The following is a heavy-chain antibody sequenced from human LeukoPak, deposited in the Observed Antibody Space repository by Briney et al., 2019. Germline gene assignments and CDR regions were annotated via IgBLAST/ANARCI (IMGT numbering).Heavy chain of an antibody. CDR1: GFTFSSDG. J-gene: IGHJ4*02. D-gene: IGHD3-22*01. Sequence: GGSLRLSCAVSGFTFSSDGMSWVRQALGKGLEWVSGISGSGASTYYADTVKGRFTISRDNSKNTLYLQMNSLRAEDTAVYYCAKKQGDYYDTSGLDYWGQGTLVTVSS. CDR2: ISGSGAST. V-gene: IGHV3-23*01. CDR3: AKKQGDYYDTSGLDY.